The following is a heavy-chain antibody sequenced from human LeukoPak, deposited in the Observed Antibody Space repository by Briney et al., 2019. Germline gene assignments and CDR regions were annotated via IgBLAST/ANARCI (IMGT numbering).Heavy chain of an antibody. CDR3: ARDRFLDY. J-gene: IGHJ4*02. CDR2: IKEDGSEK. D-gene: IGHD3-16*01. Sequence: GGSLRLSCAASGFTLSSYSMNWVRQAPGKGLEWVANIKEDGSEKYYVDSVKGRFTISRDNAKNPLYLQMNSLRAEDTAVYYCARDRFLDYWGQGTLVTVSS. CDR1: GFTLSSYS. V-gene: IGHV3-7*01.